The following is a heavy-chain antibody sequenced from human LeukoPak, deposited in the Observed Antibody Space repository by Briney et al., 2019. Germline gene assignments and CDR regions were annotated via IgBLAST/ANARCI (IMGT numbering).Heavy chain of an antibody. CDR1: GGSISSSSYY. J-gene: IGHJ4*02. V-gene: IGHV4-39*07. CDR2: IYYSGST. Sequence: SETLSLTCTVSGGSISSSSYYWGWIRQPPGQGLEWIGSIYYSGSTYYNPSLKSRVTISVDTSKNQFSLKLSSVTAADTAVYYCARVAIAARPHKPDVDYWGQGTLVTVSS. CDR3: ARVAIAARPHKPDVDY. D-gene: IGHD6-6*01.